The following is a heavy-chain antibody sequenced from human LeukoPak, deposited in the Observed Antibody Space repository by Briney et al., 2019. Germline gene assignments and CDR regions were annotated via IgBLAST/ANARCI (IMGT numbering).Heavy chain of an antibody. CDR1: GDSITSGGHF. CDR2: IYYSGTR. CDR3: ARGGRSYDPLHY. Sequence: SQTLSLTCTVSGDSITSGGHFWNWVRQHPGKGLEWIGNIYYSGTRFSNPSLKSRIALAIDRSKNQFSLNLTSVTAADTAVYYCARGGRSYDPLHYWGQGILVTVSS. D-gene: IGHD5-12*01. V-gene: IGHV4-31*03. J-gene: IGHJ4*02.